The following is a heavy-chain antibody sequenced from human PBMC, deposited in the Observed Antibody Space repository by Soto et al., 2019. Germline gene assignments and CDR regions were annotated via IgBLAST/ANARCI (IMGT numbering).Heavy chain of an antibody. J-gene: IGHJ4*02. V-gene: IGHV3-33*01. CDR3: ARKGGSGYYAGY. CDR1: GFTFSSYG. CDR2: IWYDGSNK. D-gene: IGHD3-3*01. Sequence: QVQLVESGGGVVQPGRSLRLSCAASGFTFSSYGMHWVRQAPGKGLEWVAVIWYDGSNKYYADSVKGRFTISRDNSKNTLYLPMNSLRAEDTTVYYWARKGGSGYYAGYWGQGTLVTVAS.